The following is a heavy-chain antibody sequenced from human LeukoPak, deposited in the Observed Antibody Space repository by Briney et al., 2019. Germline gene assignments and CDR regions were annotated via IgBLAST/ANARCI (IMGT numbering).Heavy chain of an antibody. D-gene: IGHD1-26*01. CDR1: GFSVSSNY. V-gene: IGHV3-53*01. CDR2: IYDDGTI. Sequence: PGGSLSLSCAASGFSVSSNYMSWVRQAPGKGLEWVSVIYDDGTIYYADSVKGRFTVSRDNSKNTMYLQMNSLRAEDTAVYYCARDWRVGAEPFDPWGQRTLVTVSS. CDR3: ARDWRVGAEPFDP. J-gene: IGHJ5*02.